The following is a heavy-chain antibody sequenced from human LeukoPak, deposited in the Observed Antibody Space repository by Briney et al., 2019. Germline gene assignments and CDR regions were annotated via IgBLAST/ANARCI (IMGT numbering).Heavy chain of an antibody. J-gene: IGHJ4*02. D-gene: IGHD3-22*01. CDR2: IKQDGSEK. CDR3: ARDLYRIVVVPHYFDY. Sequence: GGSLRLSCAASGYTFSNSWMSWVRQAPGKGLEWVANIKQDGSEKYYVDSVKGRFTISRDNAKNSLYLQMNSLRAEDTAVYYCARDLYRIVVVPHYFDYWGQGTLVTVSS. V-gene: IGHV3-7*01. CDR1: GYTFSNSW.